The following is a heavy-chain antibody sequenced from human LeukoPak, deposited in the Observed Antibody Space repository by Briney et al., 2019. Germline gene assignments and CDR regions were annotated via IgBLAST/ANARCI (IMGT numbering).Heavy chain of an antibody. CDR2: MYYRGTT. J-gene: IGHJ4*02. D-gene: IGHD2-21*01. Sequence: SETLSLTCSVSGGSISSSSYHWGWLRQSPGQGLEWIGSMYYRGTTYENSSLKSRLTLSIDKSNNHFSLKLTTVTAADTAVYFCAREYSRSVVAGSRPDLWGQGLLVTVSS. CDR3: AREYSRSVVAGSRPDL. CDR1: GGSISSSSYH. V-gene: IGHV4-39*02.